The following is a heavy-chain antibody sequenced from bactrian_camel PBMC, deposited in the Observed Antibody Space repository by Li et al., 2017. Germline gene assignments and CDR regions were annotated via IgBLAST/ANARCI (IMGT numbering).Heavy chain of an antibody. J-gene: IGHJ6*01. CDR3: ATDPSYLQVVVGGCGTETPFGY. D-gene: IGHD2*01. CDR1: GYASSRYC. V-gene: IGHV3S26*01. Sequence: HVQLVESGGALAQPGGSLRLSCAASGYASSRYCMGWFRQAPGKEREGVATIDVNGITRYTDSVKGRFTISQDNAKNTIYLQMNSLKPEDTAVYYCATDPSYLQVVVGGCGTETPFGYWGQGTQVTVS. CDR2: IDVNGIT.